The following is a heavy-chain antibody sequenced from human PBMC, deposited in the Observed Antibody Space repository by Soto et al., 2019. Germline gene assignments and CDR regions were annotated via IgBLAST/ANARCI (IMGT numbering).Heavy chain of an antibody. D-gene: IGHD6-19*01. CDR1: GFTFSSDG. CDR2: IWYHGSNK. CDR3: ARDRDPGQWLTTIYFDY. J-gene: IGHJ4*01. Sequence: QLQLVESGGGVVQPGRSLRLSCAASGFTFSSDGMHWVRQAPGKGLEWVAVIWYHGSNKYYADSVKGRFTISRDNSENTLYLQMNSLIAEDTAVYYCARDRDPGQWLTTIYFDYWGHGTLVTVSS. V-gene: IGHV3-33*01.